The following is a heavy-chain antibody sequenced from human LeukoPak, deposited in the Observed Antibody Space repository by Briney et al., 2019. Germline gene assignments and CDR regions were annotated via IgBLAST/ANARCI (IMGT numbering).Heavy chain of an antibody. J-gene: IGHJ4*02. Sequence: PSETLSLTCAVSGGSISSDDYFWSWIRQPPGKGLECIGYIYHRGSTSYNPSLKSRVTISLDKSRNQFSLNLSSVTAADTAVYYCARAPYDILTGYFLFDSWGQGTLVTVSS. V-gene: IGHV4-30-2*01. CDR2: IYHRGST. CDR1: GGSISSDDYF. CDR3: ARAPYDILTGYFLFDS. D-gene: IGHD3-9*01.